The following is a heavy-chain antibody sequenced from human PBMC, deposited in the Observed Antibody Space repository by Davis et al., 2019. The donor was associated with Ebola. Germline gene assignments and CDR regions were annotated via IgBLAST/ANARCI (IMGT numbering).Heavy chain of an antibody. J-gene: IGHJ5*02. CDR2: INAGNGNT. D-gene: IGHD3-16*02. CDR1: GYTFTSYA. V-gene: IGHV1-3*01. CDR3: ARPSYDYVWGSYRYGWFDP. Sequence: AASVKVSCKASGYTFTSYAMHWVRQAPGQRLEWMGWINAGNGNTKYSQKFQGRVTITRDTSASTAYMELSSLRSEDTAVYYCARPSYDYVWGSYRYGWFDPWGQGTLVTVSS.